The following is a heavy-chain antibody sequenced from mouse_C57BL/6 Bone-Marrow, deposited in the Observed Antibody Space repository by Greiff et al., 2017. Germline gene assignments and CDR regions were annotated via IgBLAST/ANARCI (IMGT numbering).Heavy chain of an antibody. Sequence: DVKLQESVAELVRPGASVKLSCTASGFNIQNTYMHWVKQRPEKGLEWIGRIDPANGNTKYAPKFQGKATITADTSSNTAYLQLSSLTSEDTAIYYCASSGYWGQGTTLTVSS. CDR2: IDPANGNT. CDR1: GFNIQNTY. V-gene: IGHV14-3*01. J-gene: IGHJ2*01. CDR3: ASSGY.